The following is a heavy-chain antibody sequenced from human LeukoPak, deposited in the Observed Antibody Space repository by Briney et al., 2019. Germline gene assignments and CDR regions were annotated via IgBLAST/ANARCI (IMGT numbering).Heavy chain of an antibody. CDR1: GGSISSYY. Sequence: SETRSLTCTVSGGSISSYYWSWIRQPPGKGLEWIGYIYYSGSTNYNPSLKSRVTISVDTSKNQFSLKLSSVTAADTAVYYCARDIRLNAFDIWGQGTMVTVSS. V-gene: IGHV4-59*01. CDR3: ARDIRLNAFDI. J-gene: IGHJ3*02. CDR2: IYYSGST.